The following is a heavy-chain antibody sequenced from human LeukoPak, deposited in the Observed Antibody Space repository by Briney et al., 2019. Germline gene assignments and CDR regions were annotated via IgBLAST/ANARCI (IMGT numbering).Heavy chain of an antibody. CDR2: IYYSGNT. V-gene: IGHV4-59*01. CDR1: GGSISSYY. J-gene: IGHJ3*02. D-gene: IGHD2-21*02. Sequence: SETLSLTCTASGGSISSYYWSWIRQPPGKGLEWIGYIYYSGNTNYNPSLKSRVTISVDTSKNQFSLKLSSVTAADTAVYYCAGGGGDRWCAFDIWGQGTMVTVSS. CDR3: AGGGGDRWCAFDI.